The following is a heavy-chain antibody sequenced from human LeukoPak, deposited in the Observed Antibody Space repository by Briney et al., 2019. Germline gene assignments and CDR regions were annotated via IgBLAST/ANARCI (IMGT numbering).Heavy chain of an antibody. J-gene: IGHJ4*02. CDR2: INHSGST. Sequence: PSETLSLTCAVYGGSFSGYYWSWIRQPPGKGLEWIGEINHSGSTNYNPSLKSRVTISVDTSKNQFSLKLSSVTAADTAVYYRARGHGDYWGQGTLVTVSS. CDR3: ARGHGDY. CDR1: GGSFSGYY. V-gene: IGHV4-34*01.